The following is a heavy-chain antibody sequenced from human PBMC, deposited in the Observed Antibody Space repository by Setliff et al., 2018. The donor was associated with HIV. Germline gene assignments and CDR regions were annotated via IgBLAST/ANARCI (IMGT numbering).Heavy chain of an antibody. J-gene: IGHJ6*03. D-gene: IGHD5-18*01. V-gene: IGHV4-61*01. CDR1: GDSISSSSYY. CDR3: ARGSRGYSYAYYYYYMDV. Sequence: PSETLSLTCAVSGDSISSSSYYWSWIRQPPGKGLEWIGYIYYSGSTNYNPSLKSRVTISVDTSKNQFSLKLSSVTAADTAVYYCARGSRGYSYAYYYYYMDVWGKGTTVTVSS. CDR2: IYYSGST.